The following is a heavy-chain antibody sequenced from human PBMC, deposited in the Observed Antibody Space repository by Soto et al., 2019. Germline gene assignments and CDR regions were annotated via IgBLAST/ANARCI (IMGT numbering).Heavy chain of an antibody. J-gene: IGHJ6*02. CDR3: ARGRIQPQVRFYYYYGMDV. Sequence: QVQLVQSGAEVKKPGSSVKVSCKASGGTFSSYAISWVRHAPGQGLEWMGGIIPIFGTANYAQKSQGRVTITADESTSTVYMELSSLRSEDTAVYYCARGRIQPQVRFYYYYGMDVWGQGTTVTVSS. V-gene: IGHV1-69*01. CDR2: IIPIFGTA. CDR1: GGTFSSYA. D-gene: IGHD3-3*01.